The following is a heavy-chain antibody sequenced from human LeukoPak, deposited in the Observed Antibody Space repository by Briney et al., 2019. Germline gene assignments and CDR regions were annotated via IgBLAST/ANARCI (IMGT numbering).Heavy chain of an antibody. V-gene: IGHV3-11*01. CDR1: GFTFSDYY. D-gene: IGHD5-24*01. CDR2: ISSSGSPR. CDR3: ARDLNYLQSDY. J-gene: IGHJ4*02. Sequence: GGSLRLSCAASGFTFSDYYMSWIRQAPGKGLEWISYISSSGSPRFYADSVKGRFTISRDNAKNSLFLQMNSLRAEDTAVYYCARDLNYLQSDYWGQGTLVTVSS.